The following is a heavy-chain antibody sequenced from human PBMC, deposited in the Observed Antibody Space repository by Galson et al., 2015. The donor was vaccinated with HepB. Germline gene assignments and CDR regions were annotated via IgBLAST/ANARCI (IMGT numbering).Heavy chain of an antibody. CDR1: GYSFSNYG. CDR3: VRGGNCSGRNCVECFDP. J-gene: IGHJ5*02. Sequence: SVKVSCKASGYSFSNYGISWVRQAPGQGLEWLGWSSPYRDKANYAQIVQGRVTMTTDTSTSTAYMELRSLTSDDTAMYYCVRGGNCSGRNCVECFDPWGQGTLVVVSS. V-gene: IGHV1-18*04. D-gene: IGHD2-15*01. CDR2: SSPYRDKA.